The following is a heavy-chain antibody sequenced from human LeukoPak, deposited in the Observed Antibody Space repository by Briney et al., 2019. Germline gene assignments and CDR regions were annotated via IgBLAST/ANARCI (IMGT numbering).Heavy chain of an antibody. Sequence: GGSLRLSCAASGFTVSSKYMNWVCQAPGKGLEWVSVIYSGGTTYYTDSVKGRFTISRGNSKNTIFLQMNSLRAEDTAVYYCWTSGSYFDLWGRGTLDTVSS. CDR1: GFTVSSKY. V-gene: IGHV3-66*01. CDR2: IYSGGTT. D-gene: IGHD3-22*01. CDR3: WTSGSYFDL. J-gene: IGHJ2*01.